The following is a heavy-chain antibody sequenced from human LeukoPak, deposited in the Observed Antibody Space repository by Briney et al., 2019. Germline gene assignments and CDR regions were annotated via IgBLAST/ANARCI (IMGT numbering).Heavy chain of an antibody. J-gene: IGHJ4*02. CDR3: ARGPNSNWSGLDF. CDR1: GFTFSTCG. Sequence: GGSLRLSCTASGFTFSTCGMTWVRQAPGKGLEWVSSISGNDDGTYYADSVKGRFTVSRDNAKNTLYLQVNNLRAEDTAVYYCARGPNSNWSGLDFWGQGTLLTVSS. CDR2: ISGNDDGT. D-gene: IGHD6-6*01. V-gene: IGHV3-23*01.